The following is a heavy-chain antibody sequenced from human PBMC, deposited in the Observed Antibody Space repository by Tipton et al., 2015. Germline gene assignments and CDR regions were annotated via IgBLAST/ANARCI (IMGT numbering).Heavy chain of an antibody. CDR3: ARASGNYYYYDMHV. J-gene: IGHJ6*02. Sequence: TLSLTCTVSGGSISSYYWSWIRQPPGKGLEWIGYIYYSGSTDYNPSLQSRLTISLDTSKSQFSLHLSSVTAADTAVYYCARASGNYYYYDMHVWGQGTAVTVSS. V-gene: IGHV4-59*12. CDR2: IYYSGST. CDR1: GGSISSYY. D-gene: IGHD5-12*01.